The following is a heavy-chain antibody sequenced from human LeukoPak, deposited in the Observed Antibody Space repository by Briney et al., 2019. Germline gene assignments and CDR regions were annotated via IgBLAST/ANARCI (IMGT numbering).Heavy chain of an antibody. J-gene: IGHJ4*02. Sequence: ASVKVSCKASGYTFTSYDINWVRQATGQGLEWMGWMNPNSGNTGYAQKFQGSVTITTDESTRTAYLELSSLRSEDTAVYYCATLSPSIYCYSYYFDSWGQGTLVTVSS. V-gene: IGHV1-8*03. CDR3: ATLSPSIYCYSYYFDS. D-gene: IGHD2-15*01. CDR2: MNPNSGNT. CDR1: GYTFTSYD.